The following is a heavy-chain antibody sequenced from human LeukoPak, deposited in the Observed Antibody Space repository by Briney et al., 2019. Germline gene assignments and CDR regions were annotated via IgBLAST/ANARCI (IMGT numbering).Heavy chain of an antibody. CDR1: GFNFSDYW. V-gene: IGHV3-7*01. CDR2: IRQDGGEK. J-gene: IGHJ4*01. Sequence: QSGGSLRLSCAVSGFNFSDYWVHWVRQAPGKGLEWVASIRQDGGEKSYVDSVKGRFTISRDNTKNSLYLQMNSLRAEDTAVYYCARDGTAPGLYFDLWGQGTLVTVSS. CDR3: ARDGTAPGLYFDL. D-gene: IGHD6-13*01.